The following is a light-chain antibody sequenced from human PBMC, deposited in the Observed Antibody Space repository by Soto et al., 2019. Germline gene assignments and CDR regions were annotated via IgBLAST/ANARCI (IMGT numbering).Light chain of an antibody. CDR1: QSVSSH. CDR3: QHFKSFPIT. V-gene: IGKV3D-15*01. J-gene: IGKJ5*01. Sequence: EIVMTQSPATLSVSPGEGATVSCRASQSVSSHLAWYQHKPGQPPRLLIHDASTRATGIPARFSGSGSGTEFTLTISSLQSEDFAVYYCQHFKSFPITFGQGTRLEIK. CDR2: DAS.